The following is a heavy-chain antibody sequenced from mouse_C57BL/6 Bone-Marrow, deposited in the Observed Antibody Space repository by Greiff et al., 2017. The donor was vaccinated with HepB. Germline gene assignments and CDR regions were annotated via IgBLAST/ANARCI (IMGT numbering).Heavy chain of an antibody. J-gene: IGHJ3*01. V-gene: IGHV1-5*01. D-gene: IGHD2-3*01. CDR1: GYTFTSYW. CDR2: IYPGNSDT. CDR3: TRALDGYYGIAY. Sequence: EVQLQESGTVLARPGASVKMSCKTSGYTFTSYWMHWVKQRPGQGLEWIGAIYPGNSDTSYNQKFKGKAKLTAVTSASTAYMELSSLTNEDSAVYYCTRALDGYYGIAYWGQGTLVTVSA.